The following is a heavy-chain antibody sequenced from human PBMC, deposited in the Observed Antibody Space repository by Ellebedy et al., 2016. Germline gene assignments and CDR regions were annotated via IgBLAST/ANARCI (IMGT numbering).Heavy chain of an antibody. CDR3: AKWNDVWKAFDV. J-gene: IGHJ3*01. V-gene: IGHV4-59*02. CDR2: VFHTGTA. Sequence: SETLSLTCNVSGGSVSSDYWNWIRRPPGKGLEWIGYVFHTGTANYNPSLNSRATMSVDTSKSQFSLRLTSVTAADTAVYYCAKWNDVWKAFDVWGQGTMVTVSS. D-gene: IGHD1-1*01. CDR1: GGSVSSDY.